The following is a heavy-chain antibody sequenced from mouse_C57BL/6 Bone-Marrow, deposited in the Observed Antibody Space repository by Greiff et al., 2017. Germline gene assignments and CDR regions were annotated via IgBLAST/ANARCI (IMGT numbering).Heavy chain of an antibody. CDR3: ARNGGSSYSNYWAWFAY. CDR1: GYTFTSYW. D-gene: IGHD2-5*01. Sequence: QVQLKQPGAELVMPGASVKLSCKASGYTFTSYWMHWVKQRPGQGLEWIGEIDPSDSYTNYNQKFKGKSTLTVDKSSSTAYMQLSSLTSEDSAVYYCARNGGSSYSNYWAWFAYWGQGTLVTVSA. CDR2: IDPSDSYT. V-gene: IGHV1-69*01. J-gene: IGHJ3*01.